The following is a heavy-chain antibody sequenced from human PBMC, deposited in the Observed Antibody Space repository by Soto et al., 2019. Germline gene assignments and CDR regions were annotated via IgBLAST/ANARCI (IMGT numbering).Heavy chain of an antibody. D-gene: IGHD3-9*01. V-gene: IGHV1-18*01. CDR2: INVYNGIT. CDR3: VRVFWDATTGYSLERNY. J-gene: IGHJ4*02. CDR1: GYTFTSYG. Sequence: ASVKVSCKASGYTFTSYGISWVRQAPGQGLEWMGWINVYNGITKYAQKFQDRVTMTTVTSTSTAYMELRSLRSDDTAVYYCVRVFWDATTGYSLERNYWGQGTLVTVSS.